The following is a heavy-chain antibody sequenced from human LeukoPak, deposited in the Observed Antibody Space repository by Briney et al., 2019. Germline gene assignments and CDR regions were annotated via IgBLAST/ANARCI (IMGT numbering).Heavy chain of an antibody. CDR1: GYTFTGYY. V-gene: IGHV1-2*02. D-gene: IGHD6-19*01. CDR2: INPNSGGT. CDR3: AKSSGYSSDMAQDY. J-gene: IGHJ4*02. Sequence: GASVKVSCKASGYTFTGYYMHWVRQAPGQGLEWMGWINPNSGGTHYAQKFQGRVTMTRDTSITTAYMEVSRLRSDDTAVYFCAKSSGYSSDMAQDYWGQGTLVTVSP.